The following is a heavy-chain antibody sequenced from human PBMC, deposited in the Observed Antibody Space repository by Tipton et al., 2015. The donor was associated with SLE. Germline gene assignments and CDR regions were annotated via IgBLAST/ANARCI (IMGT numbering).Heavy chain of an antibody. D-gene: IGHD2-2*01. CDR1: GFTVSSNY. J-gene: IGHJ4*02. CDR2: INHSGST. Sequence: LRLSCAASGFTVSSNYMSWVRQAPGKGLEWVGEINHSGSTNYNPSLKSRVTISVDTSKNQFSLKLSSVTAADTAVYYCARDLGSTSLGYWGQGTLVTVSS. V-gene: IGHV4-34*01. CDR3: ARDLGSTSLGY.